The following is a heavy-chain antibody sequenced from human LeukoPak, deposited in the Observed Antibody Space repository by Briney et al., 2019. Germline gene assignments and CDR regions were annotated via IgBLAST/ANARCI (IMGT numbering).Heavy chain of an antibody. CDR2: INPNSGGT. V-gene: IGHV1-2*06. J-gene: IGHJ4*02. D-gene: IGHD3-9*01. CDR3: ARGGNFLTGYYWTTPLFQKPYYFDY. CDR1: GYTFTGYY. Sequence: ASVKVSCKASGYTFTGYYMHWVRQAPGQGLEWMGRINPNSGGTNYAQKFQGRVTMTRDTSISTAYMELSRLRSDDTAVYYCARGGNFLTGYYWTTPLFQKPYYFDYWGQGTLVTVSS.